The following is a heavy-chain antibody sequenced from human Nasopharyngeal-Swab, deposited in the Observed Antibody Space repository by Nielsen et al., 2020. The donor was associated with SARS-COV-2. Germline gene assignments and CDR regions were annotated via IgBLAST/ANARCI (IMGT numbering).Heavy chain of an antibody. J-gene: IGHJ6*02. D-gene: IGHD2-15*01. CDR3: ARGKDCGGGSCNGYHYYGMDV. CDR1: GFAFGYYW. Sequence: GGSLRLSCAASGFAFGYYWMDWVRQAPGKGLEWVAMIKDDGSQEYYVESVKGRFTISRDNAKNTVYLQMNSLRAEDTAVYYCARGKDCGGGSCNGYHYYGMDVWGLGTTVTVSS. V-gene: IGHV3-7*03. CDR2: IKDDGSQE.